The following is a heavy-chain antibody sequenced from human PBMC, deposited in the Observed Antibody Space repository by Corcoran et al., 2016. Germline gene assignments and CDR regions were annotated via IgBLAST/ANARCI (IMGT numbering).Heavy chain of an antibody. CDR1: GFTVSSNY. D-gene: IGHD4-17*01. CDR2: IYSDGDT. V-gene: IGHV3-53*01. Sequence: EVQLVESGGGLIQPGGSLRLSCAASGFTVSSNYMTWVRQAPGKGLEWVSVIYSDGDTYYGDSVKGRFTISRDNSKNTLYLQMNSLRAEDTAVYYCARDRKDYGDFDYWGQGTLVTVSS. J-gene: IGHJ4*02. CDR3: ARDRKDYGDFDY.